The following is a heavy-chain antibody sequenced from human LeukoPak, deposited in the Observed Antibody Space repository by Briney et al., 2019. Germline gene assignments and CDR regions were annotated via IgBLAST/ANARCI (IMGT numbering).Heavy chain of an antibody. V-gene: IGHV3-23*01. Sequence: LPGGSLRLSCAAAGFTFTNYAMTWVRQAPGGGLEWGSIISGGGTRTYHIDSVKGRFTISRDNSRNTLYLHMNSLIDEDTAIYFCAKGHTDYGTGFDLWGQGTLVTVSS. J-gene: IGHJ4*02. CDR3: AKGHTDYGTGFDL. CDR2: ISGGGTRT. D-gene: IGHD4-17*01. CDR1: GFTFTNYA.